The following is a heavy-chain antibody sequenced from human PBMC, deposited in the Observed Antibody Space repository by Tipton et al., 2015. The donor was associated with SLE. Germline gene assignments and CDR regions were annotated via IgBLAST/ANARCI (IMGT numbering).Heavy chain of an antibody. Sequence: TLSLTCAVSGYSISSGYYWGWIRQPPGKGLEWIGSIYHSGSTYHNPSLKSRVTISVDTSKNQFSLKLSSVTAADTAVYYCARGQFDAFDIWGQGTMVTVSS. J-gene: IGHJ3*02. CDR1: GYSISSGYY. CDR2: IYHSGST. CDR3: ARGQFDAFDI. D-gene: IGHD5-24*01. V-gene: IGHV4-38-2*01.